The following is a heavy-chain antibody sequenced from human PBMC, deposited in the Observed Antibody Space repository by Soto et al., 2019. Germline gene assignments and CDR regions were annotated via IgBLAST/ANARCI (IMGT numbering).Heavy chain of an antibody. CDR1: GASFSGDY. CDR2: IDHSGST. J-gene: IGHJ5*01. V-gene: IGHV4-34*01. CDR3: ARNFDS. Sequence: SETLSLTCAVSGASFSGDYWSWIRQPPGKGLEWIRDIDHSGSTNYNPSLKGRVTMSVDTSKNQFSLKLSSVTAADTAVYYCARNFDSWGQGTLVTVSS.